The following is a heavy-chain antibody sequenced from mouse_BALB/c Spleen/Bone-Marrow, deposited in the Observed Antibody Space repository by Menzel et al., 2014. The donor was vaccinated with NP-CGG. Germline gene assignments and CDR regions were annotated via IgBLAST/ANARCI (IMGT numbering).Heavy chain of an antibody. Sequence: EVQLQQSGPELEKPGASVKISCKASGYSFTGYNMNWVKQSIGESLEWIGNIDPYYGGTSYNQKFKGKATLTVDKSSSTAYMQLKSLTSEDSAIYYCASYGYDYWYFDVWGAGTTVTVSS. D-gene: IGHD2-2*01. J-gene: IGHJ1*01. CDR2: IDPYYGGT. V-gene: IGHV1-39*01. CDR3: ASYGYDYWYFDV. CDR1: GYSFTGYN.